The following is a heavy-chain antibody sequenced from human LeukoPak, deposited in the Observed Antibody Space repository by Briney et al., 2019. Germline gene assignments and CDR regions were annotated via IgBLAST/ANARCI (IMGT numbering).Heavy chain of an antibody. CDR1: GFTFSSYD. Sequence: QTGGSLRLSCAASGFTFSSYDMNWVRQAPGKGLEWVSFISSSSSTIYYADSVKGRFTISRDNAKNSLYLQMNSLRVEDTAVYYCARDWALDSWGQGTLVTVSS. CDR3: ARDWALDS. J-gene: IGHJ4*02. D-gene: IGHD1-1*01. CDR2: ISSSSSTI. V-gene: IGHV3-48*01.